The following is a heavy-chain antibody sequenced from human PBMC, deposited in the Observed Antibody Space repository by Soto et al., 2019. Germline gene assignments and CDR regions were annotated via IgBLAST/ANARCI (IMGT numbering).Heavy chain of an antibody. CDR3: ARGPTRGYCSGGSCYPGRFYYMDV. V-gene: IGHV4-34*01. Sequence: KTSETLSLTCAVYGGSFSGYYWSWIRQPPGKGLEWIGEINHSGSTNYNPSLKSRVTISVDTSKNQFSLKLSSVTAADTAVYYCARGPTRGYCSGGSCYPGRFYYMDVWGKGTTVTVSS. J-gene: IGHJ6*03. CDR2: INHSGST. CDR1: GGSFSGYY. D-gene: IGHD2-15*01.